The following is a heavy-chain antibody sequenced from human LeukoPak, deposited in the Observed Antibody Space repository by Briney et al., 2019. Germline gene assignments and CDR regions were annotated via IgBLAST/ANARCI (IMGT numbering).Heavy chain of an antibody. J-gene: IGHJ4*02. CDR1: GGSFSGYY. V-gene: IGHV4-34*01. D-gene: IGHD2-15*01. CDR2: INHRGST. Sequence: PSETLSLTCAVYGGSFSGYYWSWIRQPPGKGLEWIGEINHRGSTNYNPSLKSRVTISVDTFKNQFSLKLSSVTAADTAVYYCARGPGCSGGSCRPFDYWGQGTLVTVSS. CDR3: ARGPGCSGGSCRPFDY.